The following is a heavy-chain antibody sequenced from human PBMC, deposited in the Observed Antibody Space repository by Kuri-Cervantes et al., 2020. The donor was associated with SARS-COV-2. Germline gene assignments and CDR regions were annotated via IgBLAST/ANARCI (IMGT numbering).Heavy chain of an antibody. CDR2: ISAYNGNT. J-gene: IGHJ5*02. CDR3: ARDYYYDSSGYFFDP. Sequence: ASVKVSCKVSGYTFTSYGISWVRQAPGQGLEWMGWISAYNGNTNYAQKLQGRVTMTTDTSTSTAYMELRSLRSDDTAVYYCARDYYYDSSGYFFDPWGQGTLVTVSS. V-gene: IGHV1-18*01. CDR1: GYTFTSYG. D-gene: IGHD3-22*01.